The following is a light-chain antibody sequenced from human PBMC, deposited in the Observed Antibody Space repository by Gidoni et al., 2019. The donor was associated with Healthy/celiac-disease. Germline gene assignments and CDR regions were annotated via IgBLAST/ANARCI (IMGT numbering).Light chain of an antibody. CDR2: AAS. CDR1: QIISSY. V-gene: IGKV1-39*01. CDR3: QQSYSTPQ. J-gene: IGKJ4*02. Sequence: DIQMTQSPSSLSASVGDRVTITCRASQIISSYLNWYQQKPGKAPKPLIYAASSLQSGVPSRCSGSGSGTDFTLTISSLQPEDFATYYCQQSYSTPQFGGXTKVEIK.